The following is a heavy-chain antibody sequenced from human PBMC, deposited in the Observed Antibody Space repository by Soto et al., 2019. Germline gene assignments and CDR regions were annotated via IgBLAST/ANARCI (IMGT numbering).Heavy chain of an antibody. J-gene: IGHJ6*02. CDR1: QLVFSLSA. Sequence: MQVVESGGGLVHPGGSLRLSCAASQLVFSLSAMTWVRQAPGKGLEWVSTITGSGGETYFADSVKGRFTISRDNSKNTLFLQMRSLRAEDTAIYYCVKMAGPHFYFAMDVWGQGTAVTVSS. CDR3: VKMAGPHFYFAMDV. CDR2: ITGSGGET. V-gene: IGHV3-23*04.